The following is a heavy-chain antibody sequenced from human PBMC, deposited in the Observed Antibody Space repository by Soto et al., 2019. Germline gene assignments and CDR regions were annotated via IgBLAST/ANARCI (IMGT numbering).Heavy chain of an antibody. J-gene: IGHJ6*02. CDR3: ARSTLNKPGSVSRAYYYYGMDV. CDR2: ISYDGSNK. V-gene: IGHV3-30-3*01. D-gene: IGHD6-19*01. CDR1: GFTFSSYA. Sequence: QVQLVESGGGVVQPGRSLRLSCAASGFTFSSYAMHWVRQAPGKGLERVAVISYDGSNKYYADSVKGRFTISRDNSKNTLYLQMNSLRAEDTAVYYCARSTLNKPGSVSRAYYYYGMDVWGQGTTVTVSS.